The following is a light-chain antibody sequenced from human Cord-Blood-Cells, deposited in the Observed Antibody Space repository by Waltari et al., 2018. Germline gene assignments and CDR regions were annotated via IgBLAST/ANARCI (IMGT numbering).Light chain of an antibody. V-gene: IGKV2-29*02. J-gene: IGKJ2*01. CDR1: QSLLHSDGKAY. CDR3: MQGIHPPYT. CDR2: EVY. Sequence: IVMTQTPLSLSVTPGQPASISCKSSQSLLHSDGKAYLYWYRQKPGQSPQLLICEVYSRFSGVPDRFSGSGSGTDFTLKISRVEAEDVGVYYCMQGIHPPYTFGQGTKLEIK.